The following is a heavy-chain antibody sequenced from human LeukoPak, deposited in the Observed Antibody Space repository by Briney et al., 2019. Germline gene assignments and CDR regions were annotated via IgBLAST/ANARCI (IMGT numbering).Heavy chain of an antibody. D-gene: IGHD6-13*01. CDR1: GFTFSNYW. J-gene: IGHJ4*02. CDR2: IKGGGTEQ. Sequence: GGSLRLSCAASGFTFSNYWMSWVRQAPGQGLQWVANIKGGGTEQYYGDSVKGRFTISRDNAQNSVYLQMDNLRAEDTAVYYCARPEQSGTWYFFQYWGQGILVTVSS. CDR3: ARPEQSGTWYFFQY. V-gene: IGHV3-7*01.